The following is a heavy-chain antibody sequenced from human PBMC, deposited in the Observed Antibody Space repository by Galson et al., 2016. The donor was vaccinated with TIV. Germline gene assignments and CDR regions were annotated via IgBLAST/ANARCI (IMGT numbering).Heavy chain of an antibody. Sequence: SLRLSCAASGFTFSSHAMTWVRQPPGKGLEWVSAISAGGGSTYYADSVQGRFTISRDNSKNTQYLQMNRLRAEDTAIYYCAKVPSSGFSYYYGLDVWGQGTTVTVSS. CDR1: GFTFSSHA. D-gene: IGHD3-22*01. J-gene: IGHJ6*02. V-gene: IGHV3-23*01. CDR2: ISAGGGST. CDR3: AKVPSSGFSYYYGLDV.